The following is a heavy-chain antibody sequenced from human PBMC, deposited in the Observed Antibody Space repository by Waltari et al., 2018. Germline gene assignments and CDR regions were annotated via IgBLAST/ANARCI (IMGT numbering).Heavy chain of an antibody. D-gene: IGHD6-19*01. V-gene: IGHV1-3*01. Sequence: QVQLVQSGAEVKKPGASVKVSCKASGYTFSNFAIHWVRQAPGQRLEWMGWITAGNDNTKYSQKFQGRLTITRDTSASTAYMELSSLTSEDTAVYHCAAFTSGWSYGMDVWGQGTTVTVSS. CDR3: AAFTSGWSYGMDV. CDR1: GYTFSNFA. J-gene: IGHJ6*02. CDR2: ITAGNDNT.